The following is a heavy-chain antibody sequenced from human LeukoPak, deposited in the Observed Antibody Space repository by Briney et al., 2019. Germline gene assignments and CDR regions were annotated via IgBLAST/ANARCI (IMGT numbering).Heavy chain of an antibody. J-gene: IGHJ4*02. Sequence: SETLSLTCGVSGYSISRGYYWAWIRQPPGKGLEWIGTIYHIGSAYYNPSLESRVTISVDTSKNEFSLNLNSVTAADTAVYYCARAGWIITSGIDYWGQGALVTVSS. V-gene: IGHV4-38-2*01. D-gene: IGHD3-10*01. CDR1: GYSISRGYY. CDR2: IYHIGSA. CDR3: ARAGWIITSGIDY.